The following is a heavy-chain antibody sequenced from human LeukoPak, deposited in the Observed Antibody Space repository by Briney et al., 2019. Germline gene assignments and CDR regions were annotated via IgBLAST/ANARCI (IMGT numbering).Heavy chain of an antibody. CDR3: ARDYYDSSGYGRIWWFDP. CDR2: IYYSGST. J-gene: IGHJ5*02. V-gene: IGHV4-59*01. CDR1: GGSISSYY. D-gene: IGHD3-22*01. Sequence: PSETLSLTCTVSGGSISSYYWSWIRQPPGKGLEWIGYIYYSGSTNYNPSLKSRVTISVDTSKNQFSLKLSSVTAADTTVYYCARDYYDSSGYGRIWWFDPWGQGTLVTVSS.